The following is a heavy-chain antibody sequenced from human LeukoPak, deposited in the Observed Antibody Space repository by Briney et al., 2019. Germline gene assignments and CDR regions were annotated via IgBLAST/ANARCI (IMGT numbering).Heavy chain of an antibody. CDR1: GFTFSSYW. CDR3: ARDRVPYYYGSGSYYTI. D-gene: IGHD3-10*01. V-gene: IGHV3-74*01. Sequence: GGSLRLSCAASGFTFSSYWMPWVRQAPGKGLVWVSRINTDGSSTSYADSVKGRFTITRDNAKNTLYLQMNSLRAEDTAVYYCARDRVPYYYGSGSYYTIWGQGTLVTVSS. CDR2: INTDGSST. J-gene: IGHJ4*02.